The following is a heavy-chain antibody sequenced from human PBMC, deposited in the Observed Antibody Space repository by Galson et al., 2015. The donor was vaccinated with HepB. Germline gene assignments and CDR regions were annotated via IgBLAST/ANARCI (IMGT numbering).Heavy chain of an antibody. CDR3: ALKHRSLAAGFEP. CDR1: GYTFTSYG. D-gene: IGHD6-25*01. V-gene: IGHV1-18*01. J-gene: IGHJ5*02. CDR2: ISAYNGNT. Sequence: SVKVSCKASGYTFTSYGINWVRQAPGQGLEWMGWISAYNGNTNYAQKLQGRVTMTTDTSTSTAYMELRSLRSDDTATYYCALKHRSLAAGFEPWGQGTLVTVSS.